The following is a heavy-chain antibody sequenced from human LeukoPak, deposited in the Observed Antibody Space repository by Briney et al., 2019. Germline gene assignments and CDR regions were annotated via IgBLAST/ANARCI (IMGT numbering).Heavy chain of an antibody. Sequence: PSETLSLTCTVSGGSISSYYWSWIRQPAGKGLEWIGRIYTSGSTNYNPSLKSRVTMPVDTSKNQFSLKLSSVTAADTAVYYCARVLRAAIVVVPAATDLYYYYYMDVWGKGTTVTVSS. V-gene: IGHV4-4*07. CDR3: ARVLRAAIVVVPAATDLYYYYYMDV. CDR1: GGSISSYY. CDR2: IYTSGST. D-gene: IGHD2-2*01. J-gene: IGHJ6*03.